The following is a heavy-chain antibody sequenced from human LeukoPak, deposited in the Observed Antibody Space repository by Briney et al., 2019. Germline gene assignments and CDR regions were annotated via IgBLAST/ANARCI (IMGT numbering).Heavy chain of an antibody. D-gene: IGHD5-24*01. J-gene: IGHJ4*02. CDR2: IRQDGSDK. CDR1: GFTFSSYW. V-gene: IGHV3-7*04. CDR3: ARKGMADY. Sequence: PGRSLRLSCAASGFTFSSYWMSWVRQAPGKGLEWVANIRQDGSDKYYVDSVKGRFTISRDNAKNSLYLQMNTLRAEDTAVYYCARKGMADYWGQGTLVTVSS.